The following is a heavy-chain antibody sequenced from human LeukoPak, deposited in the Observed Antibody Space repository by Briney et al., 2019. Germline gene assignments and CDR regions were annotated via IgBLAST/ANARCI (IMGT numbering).Heavy chain of an antibody. J-gene: IGHJ4*03. CDR2: ISSSSSYI. V-gene: IGHV3-21*01. D-gene: IGHD2-2*01. CDR3: ASQGGYCSSTSCYDY. Sequence: GGSLRLSCAASGFTFSSYSMNWVRQAPGKGLEWVSSISSSSSYIYYADSVKGRFTISRDNAKNSLYLQMNSLRAEDTAVYYCASQGGYCSSTSCYDYWGQGPWSPSPQ. CDR1: GFTFSSYS.